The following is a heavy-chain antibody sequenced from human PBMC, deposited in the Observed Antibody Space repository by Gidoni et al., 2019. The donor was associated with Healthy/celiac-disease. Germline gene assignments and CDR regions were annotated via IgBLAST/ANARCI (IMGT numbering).Heavy chain of an antibody. D-gene: IGHD1-26*01. CDR3: ARVESRSGSSHFDY. Sequence: QVQLVQSGAEVKKPGASVKFSCKASGYTFPSYYMHWVRQAPGQGLEWMGIIHPSGGSTSYAQKFQGRVTRTRDTSTSTVYMELSSLRSEDTAVYYCARVESRSGSSHFDYWGQGTLVTVSS. J-gene: IGHJ4*02. CDR2: IHPSGGST. CDR1: GYTFPSYY. V-gene: IGHV1-46*03.